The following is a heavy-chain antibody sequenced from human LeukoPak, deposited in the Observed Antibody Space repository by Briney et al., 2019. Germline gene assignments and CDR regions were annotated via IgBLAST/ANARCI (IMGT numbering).Heavy chain of an antibody. J-gene: IGHJ4*02. V-gene: IGHV1-46*01. D-gene: IGHD3-10*01. Sequence: ASVKVSCKASGYTFTSYYLHWVRQTPGQGLEWMGIINPSAGSTSYAQKFQGRVTLTRDMSTSTVYMEVSSLRSEDTAVYYCARDLRFGDLSFLPFDYWGQGTLVTVSS. CDR3: ARDLRFGDLSFLPFDY. CDR2: INPSAGST. CDR1: GYTFTSYY.